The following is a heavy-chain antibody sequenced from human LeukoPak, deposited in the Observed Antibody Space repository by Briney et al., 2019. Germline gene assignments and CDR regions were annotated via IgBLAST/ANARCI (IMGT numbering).Heavy chain of an antibody. V-gene: IGHV3-53*01. CDR3: ARDASGSRPNS. D-gene: IGHD3-10*01. J-gene: IGHJ4*02. CDR2: IDVAGNK. CDR1: GFTVSSDY. Sequence: VGSLRLSCAASGFTVSSDYMNWVRQAPGKGLEWLSRIDVAGNKIYAHYVRGRFTISRDNSKNPLYLQMNSLRVDDTADYFFARDASGSRPNSWGPGTLVTVTS.